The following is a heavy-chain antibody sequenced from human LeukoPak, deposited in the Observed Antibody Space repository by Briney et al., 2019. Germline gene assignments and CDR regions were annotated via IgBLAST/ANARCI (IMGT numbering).Heavy chain of an antibody. V-gene: IGHV1-18*01. CDR3: ARDYYDSSGYFDY. D-gene: IGHD3-22*01. J-gene: IGHJ4*02. CDR2: ISVYTGNT. CDR1: GYTFSSYG. Sequence: WASVKVSCTASGYTFSSYGISWVRQAPGQGLEWMGWISVYTGNTNYAQKFQGRVTMTTDTSTSTAYMELRSLRSDDTAVYYCARDYYDSSGYFDYWGQGTLATVSS.